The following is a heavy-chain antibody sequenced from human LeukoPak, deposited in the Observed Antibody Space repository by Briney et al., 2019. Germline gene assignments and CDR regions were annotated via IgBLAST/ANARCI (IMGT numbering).Heavy chain of an antibody. CDR3: ARHLNNCGDDCYIFDY. V-gene: IGHV4-59*08. D-gene: IGHD2-21*01. CDR2: NYYSGST. Sequence: PSETLSLTCTVSGGSIFSYYWSWIRQPPGKGLECMGYNYYSGSTNYNPSLKSRVTISVDTSKNQFSLRVSSVTAADTAVYYCARHLNNCGDDCYIFDYWGQGTLVTVSS. CDR1: GGSIFSYY. J-gene: IGHJ4*02.